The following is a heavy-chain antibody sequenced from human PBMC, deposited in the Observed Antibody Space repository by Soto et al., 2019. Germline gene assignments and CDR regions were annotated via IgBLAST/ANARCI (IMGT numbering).Heavy chain of an antibody. CDR3: VRGGCTEWVDP. CDR1: GFTIGTNY. CDR2: IYGGGRT. D-gene: IGHD3-3*01. Sequence: QSGGSLRLSCSASGFTIGTNYMSWVRQAPGKGLERVSVIYGGGRTYYAESVRGRFTMSRDNSKNTVSLQMNSLTGADTAVYFCVRGGCTEWVDPWDQLCVVTVS. V-gene: IGHV3-53*01. J-gene: IGHJ5*02.